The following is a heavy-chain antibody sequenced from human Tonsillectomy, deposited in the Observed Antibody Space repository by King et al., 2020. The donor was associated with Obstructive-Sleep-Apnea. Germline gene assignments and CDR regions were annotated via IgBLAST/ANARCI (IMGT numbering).Heavy chain of an antibody. V-gene: IGHV4-59*01. J-gene: IGHJ5*02. Sequence: QLQVSGPGLVKSSETLSLTCTVSSASISTYYWSWVRQPPGKGLEWIGYIYHSGRTNYNPSLKSRVTISVDTSKNQFSLRLSSVTAADTAVYYCARGNTIFGLAIQNWFDPWGQGTLVTVSS. CDR1: SASISTYY. CDR3: ARGNTIFGLAIQNWFDP. D-gene: IGHD3-3*01. CDR2: IYHSGRT.